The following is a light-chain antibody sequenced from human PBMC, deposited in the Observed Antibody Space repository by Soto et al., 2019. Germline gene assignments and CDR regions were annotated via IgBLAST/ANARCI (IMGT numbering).Light chain of an antibody. V-gene: IGLV1-44*01. J-gene: IGLJ2*01. CDR2: TNS. CDR3: VAWDDSLNGVV. Sequence: QSVLTQPPSASGTPGQRVTISCSGSSSNIGSNTVNWYQQLPGTAPKLLIYTNSQRPSGVPDRFSGSKSGTSASLAISGLQSEDEADYYCVAWDDSLNGVVFGGGTKVTVL. CDR1: SSNIGSNT.